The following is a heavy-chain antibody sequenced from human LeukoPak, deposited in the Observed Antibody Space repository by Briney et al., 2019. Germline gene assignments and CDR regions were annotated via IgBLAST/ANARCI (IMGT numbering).Heavy chain of an antibody. J-gene: IGHJ4*02. Sequence: ASVKVSCKASGYTFTDYYMHWVRLAPGQRLEWMGWINPNSGGTNYVQKFQGWVTMTRDTSINTAYMELSRLTSDDTAVYYCARANFLYCSSTSCLFDYWGQGTLVTVSS. CDR2: INPNSGGT. CDR3: ARANFLYCSSTSCLFDY. CDR1: GYTFTDYY. D-gene: IGHD2-2*01. V-gene: IGHV1-2*04.